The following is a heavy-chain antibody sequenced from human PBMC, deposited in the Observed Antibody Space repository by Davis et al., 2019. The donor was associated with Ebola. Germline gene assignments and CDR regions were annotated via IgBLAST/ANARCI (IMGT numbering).Heavy chain of an antibody. CDR3: STFPVPYYGYLDDY. CDR1: GFTFSDAW. Sequence: PGGSLRLSCAASGFTFSDAWMSWVRQAPGKGPEYIGRIKSQADGGTVEYTAPVKGRFTISRYDSRNTVYLQTNSLKTDDTAVYYCSTFPVPYYGYLDDYWGQGTLVTVSS. J-gene: IGHJ4*02. CDR2: IKSQADGGTV. V-gene: IGHV3-15*01. D-gene: IGHD3-10*01.